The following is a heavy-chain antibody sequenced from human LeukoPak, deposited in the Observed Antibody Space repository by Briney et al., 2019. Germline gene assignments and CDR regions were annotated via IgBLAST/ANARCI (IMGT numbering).Heavy chain of an antibody. CDR2: IYPGDSDT. J-gene: IGHJ3*02. D-gene: IGHD6-13*01. Sequence: GESLKISCKGSGYSFTSYWIGWVRQMPGKGLEWMGIIYPGDSDTRYSPSFQGQVTISADKSISTAYLQRSSLKASDTAVYYCASPLRSSWYRIDGFDIWGQGTMVTVSS. CDR3: ASPLRSSWYRIDGFDI. CDR1: GYSFTSYW. V-gene: IGHV5-51*01.